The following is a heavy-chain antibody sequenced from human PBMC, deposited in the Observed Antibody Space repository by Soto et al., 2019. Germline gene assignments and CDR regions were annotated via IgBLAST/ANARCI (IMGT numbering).Heavy chain of an antibody. Sequence: QVQLVQSGAEVKKPGASVKVSCKASGYTFTSYDINWVRQATGQGLEWMGWMNPNSGNTGYAQKFRGRVXXTXNXXRSTAYMELGSLGSEEPAVYYCARGRPGREPGFDYWGQGTLVTVSS. CDR3: ARGRPGREPGFDY. CDR2: MNPNSGNT. CDR1: GYTFTSYD. V-gene: IGHV1-8*01. J-gene: IGHJ4*02.